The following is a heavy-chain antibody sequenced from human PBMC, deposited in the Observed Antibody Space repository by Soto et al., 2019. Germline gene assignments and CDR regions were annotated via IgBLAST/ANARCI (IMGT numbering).Heavy chain of an antibody. D-gene: IGHD6-19*01. J-gene: IGHJ6*02. Sequence: GESLKISCKGSGYSFTSYWIGWVRQMPGKGLEWMGIIYPGDSDTRYSPSFQGQVTISADKSISTAYLQWSSLKASDTAMYYCSSMNVVAGAGTTYYYYGMDVWGQGTTVTVSS. CDR1: GYSFTSYW. CDR2: IYPGDSDT. V-gene: IGHV5-51*01. CDR3: SSMNVVAGAGTTYYYYGMDV.